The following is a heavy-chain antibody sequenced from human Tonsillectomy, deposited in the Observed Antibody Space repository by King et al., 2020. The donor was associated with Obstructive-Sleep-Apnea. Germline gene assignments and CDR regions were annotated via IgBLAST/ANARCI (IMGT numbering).Heavy chain of an antibody. CDR3: ARVTPDQYYFDY. V-gene: IGHV4-30-2*01. J-gene: IGHJ4*02. CDR2: IYHSGST. D-gene: IGHD1-14*01. CDR1: GGSISSGGYS. Sequence: QLQESGSGVVKPSQTLSLTCAVSGGSISSGGYSWSWIRQPPGKGLEWIGYIYHSGSTYYNPSLKSRVTISVDRSKNQFSRKLSSVTAADTAVYYCARVTPDQYYFDYWGQGTLVTVSS.